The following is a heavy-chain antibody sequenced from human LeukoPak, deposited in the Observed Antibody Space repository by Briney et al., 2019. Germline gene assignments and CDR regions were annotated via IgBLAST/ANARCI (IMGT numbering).Heavy chain of an antibody. CDR3: AKDLGYCSSTSCHYGY. Sequence: GGSLRLSCAASGFTFSSYAMSWVRQAPGKGLEWVSAISGSGGSTYYADSVKGRFTISRDTSKNTLYLQMNSLRAEDTAVYYCAKDLGYCSSTSCHYGYWGQGTLVTVSS. D-gene: IGHD2-2*01. J-gene: IGHJ4*02. CDR1: GFTFSSYA. CDR2: ISGSGGST. V-gene: IGHV3-23*01.